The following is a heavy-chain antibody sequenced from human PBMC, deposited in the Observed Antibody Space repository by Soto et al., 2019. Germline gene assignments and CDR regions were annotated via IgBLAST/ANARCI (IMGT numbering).Heavy chain of an antibody. Sequence: QVQLVQSGAEEKKPGASVKVSCKASGYTFTSYAMHWVRQAPGQRLEWMGWINAGNGNTKYSQKFQGRVTITRDTSASTAYMGLGSLRSEDTAVYYCARAWVVVTAPDYWGQGTLVTVSS. CDR3: ARAWVVVTAPDY. CDR2: INAGNGNT. D-gene: IGHD2-21*02. J-gene: IGHJ4*02. CDR1: GYTFTSYA. V-gene: IGHV1-3*05.